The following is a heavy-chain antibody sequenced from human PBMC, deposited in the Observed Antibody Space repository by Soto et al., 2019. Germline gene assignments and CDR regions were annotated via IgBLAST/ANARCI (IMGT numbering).Heavy chain of an antibody. D-gene: IGHD6-13*01. CDR2: IYPGDSDT. Sequence: GESLKISCKGSGYSFTSYWIGWVRQMPGKGLEWMGIIYPGDSDTRYSPSFQGQVTISADKSISTAYLQWSSLKASDTAMYYCARHGGEQLLRDYYYGMDVWGQGTTVTVSS. J-gene: IGHJ6*02. CDR3: ARHGGEQLLRDYYYGMDV. CDR1: GYSFTSYW. V-gene: IGHV5-51*01.